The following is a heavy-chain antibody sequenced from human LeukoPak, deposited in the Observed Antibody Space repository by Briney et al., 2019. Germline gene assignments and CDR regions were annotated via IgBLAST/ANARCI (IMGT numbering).Heavy chain of an antibody. CDR2: IYTSGST. V-gene: IGHV4-4*07. Sequence: SETLSLTCTVSGGSISSYYWSWIRQPAGKGLEWIGRIYTSGSTNYIPSLKSRVTMSVDTSKNQFSLKLSSVTAADTAVYYCARDPSIAAAGTGWFDPWGQGTLVTVSS. CDR1: GGSISSYY. CDR3: ARDPSIAAAGTGWFDP. J-gene: IGHJ5*02. D-gene: IGHD6-13*01.